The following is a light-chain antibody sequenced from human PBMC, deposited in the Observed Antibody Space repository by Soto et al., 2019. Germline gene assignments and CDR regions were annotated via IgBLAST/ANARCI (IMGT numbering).Light chain of an antibody. Sequence: EIVLTHSPGTLSLSPWEIATLSCRASQSVSRNYLVWYQQKPGQAPRLLIYGASGRATGIPDRFSGSGSGTDFTLTISRLEPEDFAVYYCQQYGSSPTTFGHGTKVDIK. J-gene: IGKJ1*01. CDR1: QSVSRNY. CDR2: GAS. CDR3: QQYGSSPTT. V-gene: IGKV3-20*01.